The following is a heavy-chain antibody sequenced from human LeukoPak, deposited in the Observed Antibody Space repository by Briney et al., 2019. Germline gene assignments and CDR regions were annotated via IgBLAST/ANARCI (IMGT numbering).Heavy chain of an antibody. CDR3: GRLLADYYYMDV. Sequence: ASVKVSCKASGYTFTGYYMHWVRQAPGQGLEWMGWIDPNSGGTNYAQKLQGRVTMTTDTSTSTAYMELRSLRSDDTAVYYCGRLLADYYYMDVWGKGTTVTVSS. J-gene: IGHJ6*03. V-gene: IGHV1-2*02. CDR2: IDPNSGGT. CDR1: GYTFTGYY. D-gene: IGHD2/OR15-2a*01.